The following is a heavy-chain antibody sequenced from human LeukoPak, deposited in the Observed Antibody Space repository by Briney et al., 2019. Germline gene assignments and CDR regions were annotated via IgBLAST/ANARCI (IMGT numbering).Heavy chain of an antibody. J-gene: IGHJ5*02. D-gene: IGHD3-3*01. V-gene: IGHV3-49*04. CDR3: FRAATYYDFWSGLT. CDR2: IRSKAYGGTT. CDR1: GFTFSSYA. Sequence: GGSLRLSCAASGFTFSSYAMSWVRQAPGKGLEWVGFIRSKAYGGTTEYAASVKGRFTISRDDSKSIAYLQMNSLKTEDTAVYYCFRAATYYDFWSGLTWGQGTLVTVSS.